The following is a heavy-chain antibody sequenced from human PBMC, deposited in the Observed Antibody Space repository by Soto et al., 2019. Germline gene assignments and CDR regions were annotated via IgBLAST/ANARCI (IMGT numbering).Heavy chain of an antibody. CDR3: AREPAVAGLLALDN. V-gene: IGHV1-3*01. J-gene: IGHJ4*02. CDR2: INAGNGNT. D-gene: IGHD6-19*01. Sequence: QFQLVQSGAEVKKPGASVKVSCKASGNSFIGYAIHWVRQAPGQRPEWMGWINAGNGNTKYSQKFQGRVTITRDTSATTAYMEMSSLRFEDSAVYYCAREPAVAGLLALDNWFQGTLITVSS. CDR1: GNSFIGYA.